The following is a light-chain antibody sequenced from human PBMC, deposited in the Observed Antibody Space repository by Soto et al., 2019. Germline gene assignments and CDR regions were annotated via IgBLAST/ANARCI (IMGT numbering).Light chain of an antibody. Sequence: EIVLTQSPGTLSLSPGERATLSCRASQSVSSSYLAWYQQKPGQAPRLLIYGASSRATGIPDRFSGSGSGTDFTLTISRLEPEDFAVYYCQQYGSGWWTFGQGTKVEIK. J-gene: IGKJ1*01. CDR2: GAS. CDR1: QSVSSSY. CDR3: QQYGSGWWT. V-gene: IGKV3-20*01.